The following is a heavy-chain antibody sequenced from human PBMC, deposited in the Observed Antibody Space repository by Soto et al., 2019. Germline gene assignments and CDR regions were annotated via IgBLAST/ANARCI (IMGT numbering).Heavy chain of an antibody. D-gene: IGHD4-17*01. J-gene: IGHJ3*02. Sequence: GASVKVSCKASGYTFTSYAMHWVRQAPGQRLKWMGWINAGNGNTKYSQKFQGRVTITRDTSASTAYMELSSLRSEGTAVYYCARAYADDAFDIWGQGTMVTVSS. CDR2: INAGNGNT. CDR1: GYTFTSYA. V-gene: IGHV1-3*01. CDR3: ARAYADDAFDI.